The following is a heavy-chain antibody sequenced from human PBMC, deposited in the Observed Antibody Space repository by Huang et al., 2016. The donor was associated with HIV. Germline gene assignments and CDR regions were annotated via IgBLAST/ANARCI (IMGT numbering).Heavy chain of an antibody. D-gene: IGHD2-21*02. CDR1: GFSFSHYG. CDR2: IRFDGGNK. V-gene: IGHV3-30*02. Sequence: QEQLVESGGGVVQPGGSLRLSCATSGFSFSHYGMHWVRQGAGKGLEWVAFIRFDGGNKQYADSAKGRFTISRDNSKKMLFLEMNSLRGDDTAFYYCATDLGGYSFDYWGQGALVSVSS. J-gene: IGHJ4*02. CDR3: ATDLGGYSFDY.